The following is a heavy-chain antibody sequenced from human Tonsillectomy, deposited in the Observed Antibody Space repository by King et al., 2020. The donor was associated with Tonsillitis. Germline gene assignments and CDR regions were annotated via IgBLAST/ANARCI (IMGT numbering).Heavy chain of an antibody. J-gene: IGHJ4*02. CDR1: GGSFSGYY. D-gene: IGHD1-14*01. Sequence: VQLQQWGAGLLKPSETLSLTCAVSGGSFSGYYWSWIRQPPGKGLEWIGEINHSGSTNYNPSLKSRVTISVDTSKNQFSLKLSSVTAADTAVYYCARGQAVTDYWGQGTLVTVSS. V-gene: IGHV4-34*01. CDR3: ARGQAVTDY. CDR2: INHSGST.